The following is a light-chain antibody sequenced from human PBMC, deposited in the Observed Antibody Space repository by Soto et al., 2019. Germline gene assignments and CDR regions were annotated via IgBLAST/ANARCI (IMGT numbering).Light chain of an antibody. CDR2: LGS. J-gene: IGKJ2*01. V-gene: IGKV2-28*01. Sequence: DIVMTQSPLSLPVTPGEPASISCRSSQSLLHSNGYNYLDWNLQKPGRPPQLLVYLGSNRASGVPDRFSGSGSGTDFTLKISIVEAEDVGVYYCMQALQTPYTFGQGTKLEIK. CDR1: QSLLHSNGYNY. CDR3: MQALQTPYT.